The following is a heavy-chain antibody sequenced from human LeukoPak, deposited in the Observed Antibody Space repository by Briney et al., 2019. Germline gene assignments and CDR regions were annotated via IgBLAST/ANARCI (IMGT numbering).Heavy chain of an antibody. J-gene: IGHJ4*02. CDR3: ARETPILGVITNFDY. Sequence: SETLSLTCTVSGGSISSSSYYWGWIRQPPGKGLEWIGSIYYSGSTYYNPSLKSRVTISADTSKNQFSLKLSSVTAADTAVYYCARETPILGVITNFDYWGQGTLVTVSS. CDR2: IYYSGST. V-gene: IGHV4-39*07. D-gene: IGHD3-22*01. CDR1: GGSISSSSYY.